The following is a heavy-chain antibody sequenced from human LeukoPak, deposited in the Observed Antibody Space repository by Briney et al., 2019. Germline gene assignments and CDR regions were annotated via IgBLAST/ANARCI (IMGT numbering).Heavy chain of an antibody. D-gene: IGHD6-19*01. CDR2: NYTSGST. CDR3: ARSIAVAGTSPTFDY. CDR1: GGSISSGSYY. V-gene: IGHV4-61*02. J-gene: IGHJ4*02. Sequence: SETLSLTCTVSGGSISSGSYYWSWIRQPAGKGLEWIGRNYTSGSTNYNPSLKSRVTISVDTSKNQFSLKLSSVTAADTAVYYCARSIAVAGTSPTFDYWGQGTLVTVSS.